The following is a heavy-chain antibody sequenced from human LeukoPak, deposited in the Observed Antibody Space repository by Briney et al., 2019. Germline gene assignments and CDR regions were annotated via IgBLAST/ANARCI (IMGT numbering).Heavy chain of an antibody. V-gene: IGHV3-30*18. D-gene: IGHD3-10*01. CDR3: AKDPVRGAIYYFDY. Sequence: PGGSLRLSCAASGFTFGNYGMHWVRQAPGKGLEWVAVTSYDGSNTYYADSVKGRFTISRDNTKNTLYLQMNSLKTEDTAVYYCAKDPVRGAIYYFDYWGQGTLVSVSS. CDR2: TSYDGSNT. J-gene: IGHJ4*02. CDR1: GFTFGNYG.